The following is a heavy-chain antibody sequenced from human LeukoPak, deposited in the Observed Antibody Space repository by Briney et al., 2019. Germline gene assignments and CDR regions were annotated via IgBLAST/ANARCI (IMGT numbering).Heavy chain of an antibody. J-gene: IGHJ3*02. V-gene: IGHV4-39*01. CDR1: GDSISSSSYF. CDR3: ARHAAYGPLDI. CDR2: VYYNGFT. Sequence: SETLSLTCTVSGDSISSSSYFWDWLRQPPGKGLEGIGNVYYNGFTDYNPSLRSRFTMSVDTSTNQFSLHLSSVTAADAAVYYCARHAAYGPLDIWGQGTMVTVSS. D-gene: IGHD3-10*01.